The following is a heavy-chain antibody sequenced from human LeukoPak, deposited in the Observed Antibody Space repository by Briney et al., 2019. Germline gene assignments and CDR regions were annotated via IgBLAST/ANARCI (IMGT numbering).Heavy chain of an antibody. V-gene: IGHV3-23*01. Sequence: GGSLRLSCAASGFTFSSYAMSWVRQAPGKGLEWVSAISGSGGSTYYADSVRGRFTISRDSSKNTLYLQMNSLRAEDTAIYYCAREGTYFFDTSGYHDAFDIWGQGTMVTVSS. CDR3: AREGTYFFDTSGYHDAFDI. CDR1: GFTFSSYA. D-gene: IGHD3-22*01. J-gene: IGHJ3*02. CDR2: ISGSGGST.